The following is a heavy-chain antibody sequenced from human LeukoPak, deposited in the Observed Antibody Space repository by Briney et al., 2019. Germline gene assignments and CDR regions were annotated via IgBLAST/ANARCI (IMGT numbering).Heavy chain of an antibody. D-gene: IGHD6-13*01. V-gene: IGHV4-34*01. CDR1: GGSFSGYY. CDR3: ARVGIAAAGTPQISDY. J-gene: IGHJ4*02. Sequence: PSETLSLTCAVYGGSFSGYYWSWIRQPPGKGLEWIGEINHSGSTNYNPSLKSRVTISVDTSKNQFSLKLSSVTAADTAVYYCARVGIAAAGTPQISDYGGQRTVVTVSS. CDR2: INHSGST.